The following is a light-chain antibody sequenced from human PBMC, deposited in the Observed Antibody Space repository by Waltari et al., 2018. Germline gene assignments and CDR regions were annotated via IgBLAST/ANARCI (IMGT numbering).Light chain of an antibody. J-gene: IGKJ1*01. Sequence: DIVLTQSPATLSLSPGERATLSCRASQSVTSSYLAWYQQKPGQAPRLLSYGASSRATGIPDRFRGSGSGTDFTLTISRLEPEDFAVYYCQQYGSSPWTFGQGTKVEIK. CDR3: QQYGSSPWT. V-gene: IGKV3-20*01. CDR1: QSVTSSY. CDR2: GAS.